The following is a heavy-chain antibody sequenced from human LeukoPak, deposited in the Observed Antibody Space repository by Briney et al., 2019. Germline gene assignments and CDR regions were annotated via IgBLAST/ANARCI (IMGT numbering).Heavy chain of an antibody. J-gene: IGHJ6*02. CDR3: ATEGDVLRYFDWLTMDV. CDR1: GYTLTELS. CDR2: FDPEDGET. Sequence: ASVKVSCKVSGYTLTELSMHWVRQAPGKGLEWMGGFDPEDGETIYPQKFQGRVTMTEDTSTDTAYMELSSLRSEDTAVYYCATEGDVLRYFDWLTMDVWGQGTTVTVSS. D-gene: IGHD3-9*01. V-gene: IGHV1-24*01.